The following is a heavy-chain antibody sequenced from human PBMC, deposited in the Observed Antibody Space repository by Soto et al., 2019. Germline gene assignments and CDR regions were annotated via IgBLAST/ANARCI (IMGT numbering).Heavy chain of an antibody. CDR3: ARSLGYCSSTSCSEDY. CDR2: IYYSGST. V-gene: IGHV4-30-2*05. CDR1: GGSISSGGYS. J-gene: IGHJ4*02. D-gene: IGHD2-2*01. Sequence: QLQLQESGSGLVKPSQTLSLTCAVSGGSISSGGYSWSWIRQPPGKGLEWIGSIYYSGSTYYNPSLKSRVTISVDTSKNQFSLKLSSVTAADTAVYYCARSLGYCSSTSCSEDYWGQGTLVTVSS.